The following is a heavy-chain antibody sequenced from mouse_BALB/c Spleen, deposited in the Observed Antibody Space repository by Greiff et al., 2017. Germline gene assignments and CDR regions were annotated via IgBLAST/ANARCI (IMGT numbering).Heavy chain of an antibody. CDR3: TRRGPYAMDY. J-gene: IGHJ4*01. V-gene: IGHV1S81*02. CDR1: GYTFTSYY. CDR2: INPSNGGT. Sequence: QVQLKQSGAELVKPGASVKLSCKASGYTFTSYYMYWVKQRPGQGLEWIGEINPSNGGTNFNEKFKSKATLTVDKSSSTAYMQLSSLTSEDSAVYYCTRRGPYAMDYWGQGTSVTVSS.